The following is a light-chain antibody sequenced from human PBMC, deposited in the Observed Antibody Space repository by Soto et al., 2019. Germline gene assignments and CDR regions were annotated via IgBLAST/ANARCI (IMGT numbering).Light chain of an antibody. CDR3: QQYNSYPNT. CDR2: KAS. V-gene: IGKV1-5*03. J-gene: IGKJ2*01. CDR1: QSISWW. Sequence: DIPVTQSPSTLSASIGDRVTITCRASQSISWWLAWYQQKPGKAPKLQIYKASTLESGVPSRFSGSGSGTEFTLTISSLQSDDIATYYCQQYNSYPNTFGQGTKLEVK.